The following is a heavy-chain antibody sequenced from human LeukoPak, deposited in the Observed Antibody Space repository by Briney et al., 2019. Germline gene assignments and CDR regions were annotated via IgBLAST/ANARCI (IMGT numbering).Heavy chain of an antibody. Sequence: GRSLRLSCAASGFTFSSYAMHWVRQAPGKGLEWVAVISYDGSNKYYADSVKGRFTISRDNSKNTLYLQMNSLRAEDTAVYYCARDMAMPKYYFDYWGQGTLVTVSS. D-gene: IGHD2-2*01. CDR3: ARDMAMPKYYFDY. J-gene: IGHJ4*02. V-gene: IGHV3-30*04. CDR2: ISYDGSNK. CDR1: GFTFSSYA.